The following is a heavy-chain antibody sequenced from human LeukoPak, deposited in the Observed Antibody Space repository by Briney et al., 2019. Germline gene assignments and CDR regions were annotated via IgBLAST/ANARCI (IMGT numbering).Heavy chain of an antibody. CDR1: GFSFSDYN. CDR2: ISSSSSTT. J-gene: IGHJ4*02. CDR3: ARDLYSGSYYDFDY. V-gene: IGHV3-48*01. Sequence: GGSLRLSCAASGFSFSDYNMNWVRQAPGKGLEWVAYISSSSSTTHYADSVTGRFSTSRDNAKSSLYLQMNSLRVEDTAVYYCARDLYSGSYYDFDYWGQGTLVTVSS. D-gene: IGHD1-26*01.